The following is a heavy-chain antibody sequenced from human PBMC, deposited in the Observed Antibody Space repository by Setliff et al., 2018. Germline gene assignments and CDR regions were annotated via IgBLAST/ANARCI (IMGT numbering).Heavy chain of an antibody. J-gene: IGHJ3*02. D-gene: IGHD4-17*01. V-gene: IGHV4-4*07. CDR3: ARDRPDHYEGAFDI. Sequence: PSETLSLTCTVSGGSISDYYWSWVWQPAGKGLEWIGRIYPSGSTNYNPSLKSRVTISLDRSKNQFSLELSSVTAADTAVYYCARDRPDHYEGAFDIWGQGTMVTVSS. CDR2: IYPSGST. CDR1: GGSISDYY.